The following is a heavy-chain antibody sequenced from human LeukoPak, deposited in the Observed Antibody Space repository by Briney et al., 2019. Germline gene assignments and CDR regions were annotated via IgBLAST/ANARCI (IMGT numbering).Heavy chain of an antibody. D-gene: IGHD3-3*01. J-gene: IGHJ3*02. CDR3: ARGAFGVLLSAFDI. CDR1: GGSISSGTYY. Sequence: ETLSLTCTVSGGSISSGTYYWSWIRQPPGKGLEWIGEINHSGSTNYNPSLKSRVIISVDTSKNQFSLKLSSVTAADTAVYWCARGAFGVLLSAFDIWGQGTMVTVSS. V-gene: IGHV4-39*07. CDR2: INHSGST.